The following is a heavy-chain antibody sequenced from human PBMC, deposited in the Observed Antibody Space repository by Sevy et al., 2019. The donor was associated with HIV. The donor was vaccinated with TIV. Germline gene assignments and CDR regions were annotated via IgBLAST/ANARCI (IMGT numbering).Heavy chain of an antibody. Sequence: ASVKVSCKVSGSTLTRLAIHWVRQAPGKGPEWMGSFDPEDGETIYSQKFQGRVTMTEDTSTDTGYMELSSLRSEDTAVYYCATTKDYYDSSGSPFDDGGQGTLVTVSS. CDR3: ATTKDYYDSSGSPFDD. CDR2: FDPEDGET. D-gene: IGHD3-22*01. J-gene: IGHJ4*02. CDR1: GSTLTRLA. V-gene: IGHV1-24*01.